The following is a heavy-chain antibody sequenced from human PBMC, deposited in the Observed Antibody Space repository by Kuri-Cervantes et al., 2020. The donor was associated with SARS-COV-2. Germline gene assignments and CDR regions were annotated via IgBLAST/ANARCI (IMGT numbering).Heavy chain of an antibody. D-gene: IGHD6-13*01. CDR2: ISSSSSQR. J-gene: IGHJ4*02. Sequence: GESLKISCAASGFTFSTYSMTWVRQAPGKGLEWVSSISSSSSQRYYADSVKGRFTISRDNSKNTLYLQMNSLRAEDTAVYYCAKAVRRIAAARYDFDYWGQGTLVTVSS. CDR1: GFTFSTYS. V-gene: IGHV3-21*04. CDR3: AKAVRRIAAARYDFDY.